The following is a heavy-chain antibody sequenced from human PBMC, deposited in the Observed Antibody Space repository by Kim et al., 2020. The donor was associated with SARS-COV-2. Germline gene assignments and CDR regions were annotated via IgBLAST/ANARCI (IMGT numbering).Heavy chain of an antibody. CDR2: IWYDGSQK. V-gene: IGHV3-33*01. D-gene: IGHD6-13*01. Sequence: GGSLRLSCAASGFTFSSHGMGWVRQAPGKGLEWVAVIWYDGSQKYYADSVKDRFTISRDNSKNTVYLQMNSLRAEDTAVYYCARLKTSSLDYWGQGTLVTVSS. CDR1: GFTFSSHG. CDR3: ARLKTSSLDY. J-gene: IGHJ4*02.